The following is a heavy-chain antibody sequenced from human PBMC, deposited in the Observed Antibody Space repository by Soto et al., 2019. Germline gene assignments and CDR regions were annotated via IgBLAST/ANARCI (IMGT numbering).Heavy chain of an antibody. J-gene: IGHJ5*02. Sequence: PGGSLRLSCTASGFTFSNYWMTWVRQVPGKGLEWVANIKQDGSERTYAPSVKGRFTISRDNAKRSLYLQMMSLTAEDTAIYYCVRGGGGGLFDPWGQGTMVTVSS. CDR3: VRGGGGGLFDP. CDR1: GFTFSNYW. D-gene: IGHD2-15*01. V-gene: IGHV3-7*01. CDR2: IKQDGSER.